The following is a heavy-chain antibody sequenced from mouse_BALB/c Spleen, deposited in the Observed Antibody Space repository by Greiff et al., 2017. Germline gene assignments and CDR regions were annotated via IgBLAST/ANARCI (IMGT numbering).Heavy chain of an antibody. CDR1: GYTFTNYW. D-gene: IGHD1-1*01. CDR3: ARHTTVVAPYAMDY. J-gene: IGHJ4*01. V-gene: IGHV1-63*02. CDR2: IYPGGGYT. Sequence: QVQLQQSGAELVRPGTSVKISCKASGYTFTNYWLGWVKQRPGHGLEWIGDIYPGGGYTNYNEKFKGKATLTSDTSSSTAYMQLSSLTSEDSAVYFCARHTTVVAPYAMDYWGQGTSVTVSS.